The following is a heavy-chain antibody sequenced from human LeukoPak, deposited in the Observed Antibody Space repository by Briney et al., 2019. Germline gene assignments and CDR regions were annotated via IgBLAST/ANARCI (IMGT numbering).Heavy chain of an antibody. D-gene: IGHD1-1*01. CDR3: AKHNIDY. CDR2: INEDGSTT. V-gene: IGHV3-74*01. CDR1: GFTFSSNW. J-gene: IGHJ4*02. Sequence: PGGSLRLSCAASGFTFSSNWMHWVRQAPGKGLVWVSRINEDGSTTNYADSVKGRSTIFRDNAKNTLYLQMNSLRAEDTAVYYCAKHNIDYWGQGTLVTVSS.